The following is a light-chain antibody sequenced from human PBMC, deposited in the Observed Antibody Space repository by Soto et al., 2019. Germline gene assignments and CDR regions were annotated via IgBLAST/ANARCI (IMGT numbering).Light chain of an antibody. CDR1: QGIRGD. Sequence: FQMNQSPSSLRAPLGDRVTIPCRASQGIRGDLGWYQQKPGKAPKLLISATSTLQSGVPSRFSGRGSGTNFTLTISSLQPEDFATYYCLQYSSSPNTVGQGTKVDIK. CDR3: LQYSSSPNT. V-gene: IGKV1-6*01. CDR2: ATS. J-gene: IGKJ1*01.